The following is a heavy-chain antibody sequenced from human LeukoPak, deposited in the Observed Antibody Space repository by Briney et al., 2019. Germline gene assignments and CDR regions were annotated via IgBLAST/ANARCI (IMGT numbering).Heavy chain of an antibody. D-gene: IGHD6-19*01. CDR1: GGSISSSSYY. Sequence: SETLSLTCTVSGGSISSSSYYWGWIRQPPGKGLEWIGSIYYSGSTYYNPSLKSRVTISVDTSKNQFSLKLSSVTAADTAVYYCARHLSGAVAAFDYWGQGTLATVSS. J-gene: IGHJ4*02. V-gene: IGHV4-39*01. CDR2: IYYSGST. CDR3: ARHLSGAVAAFDY.